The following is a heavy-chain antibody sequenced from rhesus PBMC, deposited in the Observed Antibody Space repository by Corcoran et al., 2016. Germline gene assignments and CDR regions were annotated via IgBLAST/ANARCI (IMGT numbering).Heavy chain of an antibody. CDR3: ARARVGSTHDY. Sequence: QLQLQESGPGLVKPSETLSVTCAVSGGSISSSYWSWIRQAPGKGLEWIGVFYGRGSSTNYNPSLKSRVTLSVDTSKNQLSLKLSSVTAADTAVYYCARARVGSTHDYWGQGVLVTVSS. CDR1: GGSISSSY. D-gene: IGHD1-44*01. CDR2: FYGRGSST. V-gene: IGHV4-169*01. J-gene: IGHJ4*01.